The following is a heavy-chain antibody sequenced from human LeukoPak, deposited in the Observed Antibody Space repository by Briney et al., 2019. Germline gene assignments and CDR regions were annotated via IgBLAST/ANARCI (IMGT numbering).Heavy chain of an antibody. J-gene: IGHJ5*02. CDR2: ISAYNGNT. D-gene: IGHD6-19*01. CDR3: ARIAVAGTLGRFDP. Sequence: ASVKVSCKASGYTFTGYYMHWVRQAPGQGLEWMGWISAYNGNTNYAQKLQGRVTMTTDTSTSTAYMELRSLRSDDTAVYYCARIAVAGTLGRFDPWGQGTLVTVSS. CDR1: GYTFTGYY. V-gene: IGHV1-18*04.